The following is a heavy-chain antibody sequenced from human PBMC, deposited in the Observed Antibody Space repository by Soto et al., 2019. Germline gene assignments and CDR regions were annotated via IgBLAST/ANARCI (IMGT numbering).Heavy chain of an antibody. CDR2: ISAYNGNT. CDR1: GYTFTSYG. CDR3: ARDPFLYXYYYYMDV. Sequence: GASVKVSCKASGYTFTSYGISWVRQAPGQGLEWMGWISAYNGNTNYAQKLQGRVTMTTDTSTSTAYMELRSLRSDDTAVYYCARDPFLYXYYYYMDVWGKGTTVTVSS. D-gene: IGHD2-2*02. V-gene: IGHV1-18*01. J-gene: IGHJ6*03.